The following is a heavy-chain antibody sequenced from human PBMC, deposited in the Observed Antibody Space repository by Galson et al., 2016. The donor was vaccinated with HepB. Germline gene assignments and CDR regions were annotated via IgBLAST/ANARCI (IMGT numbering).Heavy chain of an antibody. Sequence: SLRLSCAVSGFPVTDNYMSWVRQAPGKGLEWLSVTYSGGTTNYADSLKGRFTISRDNSKNTVYLHISSLRVEDTAVYYCASSYCTGGSCYFDDWGQGTLLAVSS. CDR2: TYSGGTT. CDR3: ASSYCTGGSCYFDD. D-gene: IGHD2-15*01. J-gene: IGHJ4*02. CDR1: GFPVTDNY. V-gene: IGHV3-53*01.